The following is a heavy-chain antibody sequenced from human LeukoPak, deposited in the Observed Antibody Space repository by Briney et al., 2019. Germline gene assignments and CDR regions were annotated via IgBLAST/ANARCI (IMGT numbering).Heavy chain of an antibody. D-gene: IGHD3-22*01. CDR1: GYTFTGYY. V-gene: IGHV1-2*02. CDR2: INPNSGGT. CDR3: ARPRTRGIVVVSY. J-gene: IGHJ4*02. Sequence: ASVKVSCKASGYTFTGYYMHWVRQAPGQGLEWMGWINPNSGGTNYAQKFQGRVTMTRDTSISTAYMELSRLRSDDTAVYYCARPRTRGIVVVSYWGQGTLVTVSS.